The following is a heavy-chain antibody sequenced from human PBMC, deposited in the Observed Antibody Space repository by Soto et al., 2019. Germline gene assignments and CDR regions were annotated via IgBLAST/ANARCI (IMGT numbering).Heavy chain of an antibody. CDR1: GGTFSRYA. D-gene: IGHD6-19*01. CDR2: IIPFFGTP. Sequence: QVQLVQSGTEVKKPGSSVKVSCKASGGTFSRYAISWVRQAPGQGLEWMGGIIPFFGTPNYAQRFQGRVTSTEDESTSTAYMELRSLRSEDTAVYYCAQTLGSAVSGPGRFDLWGRGTLVTVTS. V-gene: IGHV1-69*12. J-gene: IGHJ2*01. CDR3: AQTLGSAVSGPGRFDL.